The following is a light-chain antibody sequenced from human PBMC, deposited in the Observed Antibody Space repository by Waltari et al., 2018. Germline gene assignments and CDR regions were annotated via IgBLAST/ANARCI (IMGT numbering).Light chain of an antibody. CDR3: QQYGSSMWT. CDR1: QSVSSN. J-gene: IGKJ1*01. CDR2: GAS. V-gene: IGKV3-20*01. Sequence: EIVMTQSPGTLSVSPGERATLSCRASQSVSSNLAWYQQKPGQAPRLLIYGASTRATGIPDRFSGSGSGTDFTLTISRLEPEDFAVYYCQQYGSSMWTFGQGTKVEIK.